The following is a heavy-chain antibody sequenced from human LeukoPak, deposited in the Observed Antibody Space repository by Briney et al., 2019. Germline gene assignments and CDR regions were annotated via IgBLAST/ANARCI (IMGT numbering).Heavy chain of an antibody. CDR1: GDSISSYY. CDR2: IYYSGST. Sequence: SETLSLTCTISGDSISSYYWGWIRQPPGKGLEWIGYIYYSGSTNYNPSLKSRVTISVDTSKNQFSLKLSSVTAADTAVYYCARDLRAPRGRTDYYYYYGMDVWGQGTTVTVSS. J-gene: IGHJ6*02. CDR3: ARDLRAPRGRTDYYYYYGMDV. V-gene: IGHV4-59*01. D-gene: IGHD1-14*01.